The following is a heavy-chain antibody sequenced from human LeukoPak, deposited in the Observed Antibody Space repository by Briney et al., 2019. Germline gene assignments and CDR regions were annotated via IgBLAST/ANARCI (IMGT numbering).Heavy chain of an antibody. Sequence: SGGSLRLSCAASGFTFSSYAMSWVRQAPGKGLEWVSGISGSGGSTYYADSVKGRFTISRDNSKNTLYLQMNSLRAEDTAVYYCAKRVGDSSGSRPYYFYYWGQGTLVTVSS. CDR1: GFTFSSYA. CDR3: AKRVGDSSGSRPYYFYY. V-gene: IGHV3-23*01. D-gene: IGHD3-22*01. J-gene: IGHJ4*02. CDR2: ISGSGGST.